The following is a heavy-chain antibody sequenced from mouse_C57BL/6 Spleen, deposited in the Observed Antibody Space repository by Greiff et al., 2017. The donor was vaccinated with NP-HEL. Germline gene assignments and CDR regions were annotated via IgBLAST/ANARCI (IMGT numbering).Heavy chain of an antibody. Sequence: VQLQQSGAELVRPGSSVKMSCKTSGYTFTSYGINWVKQRPGQGLEWIGYISIGNGYTEYNEQVKGKATLTSDTSSSTAYMQLSSLTSEDSAIYFCARWANWDPHYAMDDWGQGTSVTVSS. CDR1: GYTFTSYG. V-gene: IGHV1-58*01. CDR3: ARWANWDPHYAMDD. D-gene: IGHD4-1*01. J-gene: IGHJ4*01. CDR2: ISIGNGYT.